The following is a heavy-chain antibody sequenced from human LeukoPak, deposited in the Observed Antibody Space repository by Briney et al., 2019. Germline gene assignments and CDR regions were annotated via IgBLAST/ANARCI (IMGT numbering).Heavy chain of an antibody. V-gene: IGHV4-59*01. CDR1: GGSISSYY. J-gene: IGHJ6*03. D-gene: IGHD2-2*01. Sequence: TSETLSLTCSVSGGSISSYYWSWIRQPPGKGLEWIGYIYYSGSTNYNPSLKSRVTISVDTSKNQFSLRLSSVTAADTAVYYCARNERDRYQLLSSSYYYYMDVWGKGTTVTISS. CDR2: IYYSGST. CDR3: ARNERDRYQLLSSSYYYYMDV.